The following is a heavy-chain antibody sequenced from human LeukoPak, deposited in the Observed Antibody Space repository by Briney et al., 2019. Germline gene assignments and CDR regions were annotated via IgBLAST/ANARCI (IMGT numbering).Heavy chain of an antibody. V-gene: IGHV3-7*01. CDR3: ARVGISLRVYDSSGYYPFDY. Sequence: GGSLRLSCAASGFTFSSYWMSWVRQAPGKGLEWVANIKQDGSEKYYVDSVKGRFTISRDNAKNSLYLQMNSLRAEDTAVYYCARVGISLRVYDSSGYYPFDYWGQGTLVTVSS. CDR2: IKQDGSEK. J-gene: IGHJ4*02. D-gene: IGHD3-22*01. CDR1: GFTFSSYW.